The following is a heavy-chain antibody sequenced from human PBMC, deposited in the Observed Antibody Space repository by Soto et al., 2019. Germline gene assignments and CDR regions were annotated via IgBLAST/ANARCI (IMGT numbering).Heavy chain of an antibody. CDR3: ARGAGSMVRGVIAVYNWFDP. CDR2: INHSGRT. J-gene: IGHJ5*02. CDR1: GGSFSGYY. V-gene: IGHV4-34*01. D-gene: IGHD3-10*01. Sequence: SETLSLTCAVYGGSFSGYYWSWIRQPPGKGLEWIGEINHSGRTNYNPSLKSRVTISVDTSKNQFSLKLSSVTAADTAVYYCARGAGSMVRGVIAVYNWFDPWGQGTLVTVSS.